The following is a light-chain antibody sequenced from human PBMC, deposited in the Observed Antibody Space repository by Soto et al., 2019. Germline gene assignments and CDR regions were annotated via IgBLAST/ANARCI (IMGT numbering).Light chain of an antibody. CDR1: SSDVGSYNL. CDR2: EVS. J-gene: IGLJ1*01. Sequence: QPVLTQPASVSGSPGQSITISCTGTSSDVGSYNLVSWYQQHPGKAPKLMIYEVSKRPSGVPNRFSGSKSGNTASLTISGLQAEDEADYYCCSYAGSSTYVFGTGTKVTVL. CDR3: CSYAGSSTYV. V-gene: IGLV2-23*02.